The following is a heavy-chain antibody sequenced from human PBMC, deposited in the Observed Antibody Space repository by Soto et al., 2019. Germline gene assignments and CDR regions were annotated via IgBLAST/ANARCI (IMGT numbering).Heavy chain of an antibody. V-gene: IGHV3-9*01. J-gene: IGHJ4*02. D-gene: IGHD4-17*01. Sequence: LRLSCAASGFTFSSKYMSWVRQAPGKGLEWVSGISSNSDTIDYADSVKGRFTISRDNAKNSLFLQMNSLRPEDTALYYCAKDMKWGGMTTIHYFDSWGQGTLVTVSS. CDR2: ISSNSDTI. CDR3: AKDMKWGGMTTIHYFDS. CDR1: GFTFSSKY.